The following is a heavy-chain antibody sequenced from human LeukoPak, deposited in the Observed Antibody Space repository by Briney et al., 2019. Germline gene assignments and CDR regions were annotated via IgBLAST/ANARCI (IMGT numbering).Heavy chain of an antibody. V-gene: IGHV3-53*04. D-gene: IGHD2-15*01. CDR3: AREFGKDPCRRGSCWPYGMDV. Sequence: GGSLRLSCAASGFTVSSNYMSWVRQAPGKGLEWVSVIYSGGSTYYADSVKGRFTISKHNSKNTLYLQMNSLRAEDTAVYYCAREFGKDPCRRGSCWPYGMDVRGQGTTVTVSS. J-gene: IGHJ6*02. CDR2: IYSGGST. CDR1: GFTVSSNY.